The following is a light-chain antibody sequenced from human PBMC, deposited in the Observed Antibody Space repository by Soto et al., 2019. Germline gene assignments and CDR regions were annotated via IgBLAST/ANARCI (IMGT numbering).Light chain of an antibody. Sequence: EIVLTQSTLSLPVTPGEPASISCSSNQSLLHSNGYNYLAWFLQKAGQSPQLLIYLASSRASGVPDRFSGSGSGTDFTLKISRVEAEDVGVYYCMQVLQTPFTFGGGTKVDIK. CDR2: LAS. V-gene: IGKV2-28*01. CDR3: MQVLQTPFT. J-gene: IGKJ4*01. CDR1: QSLLHSNGYNY.